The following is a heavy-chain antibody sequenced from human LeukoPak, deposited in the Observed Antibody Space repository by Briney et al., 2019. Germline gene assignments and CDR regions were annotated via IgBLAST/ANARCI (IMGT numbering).Heavy chain of an antibody. CDR3: ARATKSILYSSSYDY. J-gene: IGHJ4*02. CDR1: GYTFTSYG. CDR2: ISAYNGNT. Sequence: GASVEVSCKASGYTFTSYGISWVRQAPGQGLEWMGWISAYNGNTNYAQKVQGRVTMTTDTSTSTAYMELRSLRSDDTAVYYCARATKSILYSSSYDYWGQGSLVTVSS. V-gene: IGHV1-18*01. D-gene: IGHD6-13*01.